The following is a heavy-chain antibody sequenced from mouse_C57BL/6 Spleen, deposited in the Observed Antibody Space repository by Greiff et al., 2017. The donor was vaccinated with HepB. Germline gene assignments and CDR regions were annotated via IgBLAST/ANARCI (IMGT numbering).Heavy chain of an antibody. D-gene: IGHD2-9*01. CDR1: GYTFTSYC. Sequence: QVQLQQPGTELVKPGASVKLSCKASGYTFTSYCMHWVQQRPGQGLEWIGNINTSNGGTNYHEKFKSKATLTVDKSSSTAYMQLSSLTSEDSAVYSCARSCYGNDVGDWGQGTTLTVSS. V-gene: IGHV1-53*01. CDR3: ARSCYGNDVGD. J-gene: IGHJ2*01. CDR2: INTSNGGT.